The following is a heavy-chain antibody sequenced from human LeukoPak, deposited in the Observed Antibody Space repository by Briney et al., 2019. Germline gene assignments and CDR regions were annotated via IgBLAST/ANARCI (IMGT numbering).Heavy chain of an antibody. V-gene: IGHV4-61*02. Sequence: SETLSLTCTVSGGSISSGSSYWSWIRQPAGKGLEWIGRIYTSGSTDYNPSLKNRVTISVDTSKNQFSLKLNSVTAADTAVYFCARGPYYCSGATCLNWFDPWGQGTLVTVSS. CDR3: ARGPYYCSGATCLNWFDP. J-gene: IGHJ5*02. CDR1: GGSISSGSSY. D-gene: IGHD2-15*01. CDR2: IYTSGST.